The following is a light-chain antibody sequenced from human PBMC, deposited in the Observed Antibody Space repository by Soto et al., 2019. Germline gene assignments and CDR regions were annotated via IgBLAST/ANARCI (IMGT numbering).Light chain of an antibody. Sequence: DIQMTQSPSSLSASVGDRVTITCRASKGISNYLAWYQQKPGKVPKLLIYAASTLQSGVPSRFSGSGSGTDFTLTISSLQPEDVATYYCQKYNIAPWTFGQGTKVEIK. J-gene: IGKJ1*01. CDR2: AAS. V-gene: IGKV1-27*01. CDR1: KGISNY. CDR3: QKYNIAPWT.